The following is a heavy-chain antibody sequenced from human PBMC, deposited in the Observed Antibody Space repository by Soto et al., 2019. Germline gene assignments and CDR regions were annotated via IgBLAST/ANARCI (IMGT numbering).Heavy chain of an antibody. CDR3: ARGGTFAYDTSGYSVY. V-gene: IGHV1-2*02. CDR2: INPKSGGT. J-gene: IGHJ4*02. Sequence: ASVKVSCKTSGYTFSAYYMHWVRQAPGQGLEWMGWINPKSGGTLYAQKFQGRVTMTRDTSISTAYMELSRLRSDDTAVYYCARGGTFAYDTSGYSVYWGQGTLVTAS. D-gene: IGHD3-22*01. CDR1: GYTFSAYY.